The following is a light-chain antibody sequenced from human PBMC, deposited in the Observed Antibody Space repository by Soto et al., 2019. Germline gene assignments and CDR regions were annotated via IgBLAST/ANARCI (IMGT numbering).Light chain of an antibody. CDR1: SSDVGSYNL. V-gene: IGLV2-23*01. Sequence: QSALTQPASVSGSPGQSITIPCTGTSSDVGSYNLVSWYQQHPGKAPKLIIYEDSKRPSGVSNRFSGSKSGNTASLTISGLQAEDEADYYCCSYAGSSTYYVFGTGTKLTVL. CDR2: EDS. J-gene: IGLJ1*01. CDR3: CSYAGSSTYYV.